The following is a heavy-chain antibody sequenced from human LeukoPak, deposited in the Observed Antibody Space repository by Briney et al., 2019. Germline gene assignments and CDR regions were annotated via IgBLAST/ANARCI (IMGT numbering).Heavy chain of an antibody. J-gene: IGHJ4*02. CDR3: AGAGFDY. D-gene: IGHD4/OR15-4a*01. CDR2: ISSGGGTI. V-gene: IGHV3-48*03. Sequence: PGGSLRLSCAASGFTFSSYEMNWVRQARGEGLEWVSYISSGGGTIYYADSVKGRFTISRDNAKNSLYLQMNSLRAEDTAVYYCAGAGFDYWGQGTLVTVSS. CDR1: GFTFSSYE.